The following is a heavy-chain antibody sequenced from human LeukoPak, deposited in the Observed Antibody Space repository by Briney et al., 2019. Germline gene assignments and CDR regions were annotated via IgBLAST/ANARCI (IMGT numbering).Heavy chain of an antibody. Sequence: GGSLRLSCAASGFSVSSNYMNWVRQAPGKGLDWVSVIYSGGRTYYTDSVKGRFTISRDNSKNTLYLQMNSPRAEDTAVYYCARGDRAAAAFDSWGQGTLVTVSS. CDR2: IYSGGRT. D-gene: IGHD6-13*01. J-gene: IGHJ4*02. CDR1: GFSVSSNY. CDR3: ARGDRAAAAFDS. V-gene: IGHV3-53*01.